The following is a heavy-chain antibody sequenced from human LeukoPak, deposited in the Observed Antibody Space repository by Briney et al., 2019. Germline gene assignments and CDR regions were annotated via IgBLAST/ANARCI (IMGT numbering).Heavy chain of an antibody. Sequence: PGRSLRLSCAASGFTFSSYAMHWVRQAPGKGLEWVAVISYDGSNKYYADSVKGRFTISRDNSKNTLYLQMNSLRAEDTAVYYCARAATMAGDFDYWGQGTLVTVSS. J-gene: IGHJ4*02. CDR1: GFTFSSYA. CDR2: ISYDGSNK. D-gene: IGHD3-10*01. V-gene: IGHV3-30-3*01. CDR3: ARAATMAGDFDY.